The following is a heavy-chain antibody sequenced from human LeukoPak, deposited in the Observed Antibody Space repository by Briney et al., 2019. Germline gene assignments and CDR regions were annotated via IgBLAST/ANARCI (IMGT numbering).Heavy chain of an antibody. CDR3: AKDTDYHYLDY. CDR2: IKQDGSEK. Sequence: GSLRLSCAASGFTFSSYWMSWVHQAPGKGLEWVANIKQDGSEKYYVDSVKGRFTISRDNAKNSLYLQMNSLRAEDTAVYYCAKDTDYHYLDYWGQGNLVIVSS. J-gene: IGHJ4*02. V-gene: IGHV3-7*05. CDR1: GFTFSSYW. D-gene: IGHD4-11*01.